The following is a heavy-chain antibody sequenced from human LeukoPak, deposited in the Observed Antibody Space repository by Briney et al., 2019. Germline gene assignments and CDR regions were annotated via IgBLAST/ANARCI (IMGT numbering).Heavy chain of an antibody. J-gene: IGHJ4*02. CDR2: IMPIFGPA. V-gene: IGHV1-69*13. CDR1: GGTFSSYA. Sequence: SVKLSCKASGGTFSSYAINWVRQAPGQGLEWMRGIMPIFGPANYAQKFQGRVTITADESTSTAYMELSSLRSEDTAVYYCARSTRITMIVVAENVGYWGKGTLVSVTS. D-gene: IGHD3-22*01. CDR3: ARSTRITMIVVAENVGY.